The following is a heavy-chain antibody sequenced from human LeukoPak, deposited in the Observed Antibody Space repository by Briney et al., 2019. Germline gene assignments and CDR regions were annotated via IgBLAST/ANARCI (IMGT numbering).Heavy chain of an antibody. Sequence: GGSLRLSCASSGFTFGTYGMNWVRQAPEKGLEWVSYISSRSDSENYADSVKGRFTISRDNIRNLLYLQMNSLRAEDTAVYFCARDSTRILGLFDYWGQGTLVTISS. J-gene: IGHJ4*02. CDR2: ISSRSDSE. CDR3: ARDSTRILGLFDY. V-gene: IGHV3-48*01. D-gene: IGHD2/OR15-2a*01. CDR1: GFTFGTYG.